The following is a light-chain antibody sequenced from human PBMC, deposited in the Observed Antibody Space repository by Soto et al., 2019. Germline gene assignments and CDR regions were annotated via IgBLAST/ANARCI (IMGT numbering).Light chain of an antibody. CDR3: QQYNSYWT. Sequence: DIQMTQSPSTLSASVGDRVTITCRASQSISDWLAWYQQKPGKAPKVIISKASSLEYGVPSRFSGSGSGTEFTLTISSLQPDDFGTYSCQQYNSYWTFVQGTKVDIK. V-gene: IGKV1-5*03. CDR2: KAS. J-gene: IGKJ1*01. CDR1: QSISDW.